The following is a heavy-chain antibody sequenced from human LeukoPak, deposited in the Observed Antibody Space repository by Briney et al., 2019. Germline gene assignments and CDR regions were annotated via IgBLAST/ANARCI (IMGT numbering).Heavy chain of an antibody. Sequence: ASVKVSCKTSGYTFTGYHMHWVRQAPGQGLEWMGRINPNSGDTNYAQKFQGRVTMTRDTSISTAYMELSRLTSDDTAMYYCARDSCSSTSCLFDYWGQGTLVTVSS. CDR1: GYTFTGYH. D-gene: IGHD2-2*01. CDR2: INPNSGDT. CDR3: ARDSCSSTSCLFDY. J-gene: IGHJ4*02. V-gene: IGHV1-2*06.